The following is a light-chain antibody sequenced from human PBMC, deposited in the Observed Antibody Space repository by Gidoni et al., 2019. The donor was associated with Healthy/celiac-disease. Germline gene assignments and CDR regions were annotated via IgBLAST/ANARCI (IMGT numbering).Light chain of an antibody. V-gene: IGKV4-1*01. CDR2: WAS. CDR1: QRVLYSSNNNNY. J-gene: IGKJ4*02. CDR3: QQYYSSPLT. Sequence: DLVITPSPDSLAVSLGERATINCKSSQRVLYSSNNNNYLAWYQQKPGQPPKLLIYWASTREAGVPDRFIGSGSWRDYTLNSSSMQEEDDAGDYCQQYYSSPLTFGGGTKVEIK.